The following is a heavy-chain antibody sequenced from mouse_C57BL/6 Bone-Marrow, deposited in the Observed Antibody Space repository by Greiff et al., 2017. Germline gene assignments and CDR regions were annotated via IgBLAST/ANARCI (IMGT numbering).Heavy chain of an antibody. D-gene: IGHD1-1*01. CDR3: ARFHPYYYGSRYAMDY. CDR2: IRNKANGYTT. CDR1: GFTFTDYY. J-gene: IGHJ4*01. V-gene: IGHV7-3*01. Sequence: EVMLVESGGGLVQPGGSLSLSCAASGFTFTDYYMSWVRQPPGKALEWLGFIRNKANGYTTEYSASVKGRFTISRDNSQSILYLQVNALRAEDSATYYWARFHPYYYGSRYAMDYWGQGTSVTVSS.